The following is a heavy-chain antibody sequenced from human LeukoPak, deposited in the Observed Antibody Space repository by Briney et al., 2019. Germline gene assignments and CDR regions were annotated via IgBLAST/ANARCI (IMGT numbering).Heavy chain of an antibody. D-gene: IGHD6-13*01. CDR1: GFTVSSNY. J-gene: IGHJ3*02. Sequence: GGFLRLSCAASGFTVSSNYMSWVRQAPGKGLEWVSVIYSGGSTYFADSVKGRFTISRDNSKNTLYLQMNSLRAEDTAVYYCASSSPGAAAVASAFDIWGQGTMVTVSS. CDR3: ASSSPGAAAVASAFDI. CDR2: IYSGGST. V-gene: IGHV3-53*01.